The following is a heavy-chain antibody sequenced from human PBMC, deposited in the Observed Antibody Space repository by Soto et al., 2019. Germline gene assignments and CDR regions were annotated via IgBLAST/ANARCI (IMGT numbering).Heavy chain of an antibody. Sequence: QVQLVQSGAEVKKPGASVKVSCQTSGYNFSAYYFNWVRQAAGQGPEWMGWLNPRNGQTVYVQKFRGRVTMTRDTSIATVYLELSRLKSEDAAIYFCAREPDTSMVDYWGQGTLVTVSS. V-gene: IGHV1-8*01. CDR1: GYNFSAYY. CDR2: LNPRNGQT. D-gene: IGHD5-18*01. J-gene: IGHJ4*02. CDR3: AREPDTSMVDY.